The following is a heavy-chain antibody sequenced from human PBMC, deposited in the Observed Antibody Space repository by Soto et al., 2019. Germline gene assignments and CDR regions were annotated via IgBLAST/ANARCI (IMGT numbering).Heavy chain of an antibody. CDR3: ARTVMPVGNLAAFDH. CDR2: IYNNGNT. V-gene: IGHV4-61*01. Sequence: SETLSLTCNVSGGSVSSVKYFWSWNRQPPGKGLEWIAYIYNNGNTNYNPSLKSRATISVDTSKNQCSLKLTSVTAADSAVYFCARTVMPVGNLAAFDHWGQGVLVTVSS. D-gene: IGHD7-27*01. CDR1: GGSVSSVKYF. J-gene: IGHJ4*02.